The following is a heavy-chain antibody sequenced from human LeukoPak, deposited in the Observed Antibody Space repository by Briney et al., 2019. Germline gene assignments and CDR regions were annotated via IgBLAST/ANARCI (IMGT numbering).Heavy chain of an antibody. CDR2: ISGSGGST. CDR3: ARDSSRDLYYFDY. J-gene: IGHJ4*02. V-gene: IGHV3-23*01. CDR1: GFTFSSYA. Sequence: GGSLRLSCAASGFTFSSYAMSWVRQAPGKGLEWVSAISGSGGSTYYADSVKGRFTISRDNSKNTLYLQMNGLRAEDTAVYYCARDSSRDLYYFDYWGQGTLVTVSS. D-gene: IGHD6-13*01.